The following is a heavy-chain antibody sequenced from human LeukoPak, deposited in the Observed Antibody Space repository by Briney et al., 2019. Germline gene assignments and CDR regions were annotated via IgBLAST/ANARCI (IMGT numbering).Heavy chain of an antibody. Sequence: GGSLRLSCAASGFTFSSYWMSWVRQAPGKGLEWGGNIKQDGSEKYYVDSVKGRFTISRDNAKNSLYLQMNSLRAEDTAVYYCARDLSGVTGYTYGRGIDYWGQGTLVTVSS. CDR1: GFTFSSYW. CDR3: ARDLSGVTGYTYGRGIDY. D-gene: IGHD5-18*01. CDR2: IKQDGSEK. V-gene: IGHV3-7*01. J-gene: IGHJ4*02.